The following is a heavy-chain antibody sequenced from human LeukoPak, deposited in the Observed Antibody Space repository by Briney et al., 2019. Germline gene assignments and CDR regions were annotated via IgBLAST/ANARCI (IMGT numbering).Heavy chain of an antibody. Sequence: PGGSLRLSCAASGFTFSSYAMSWVRQAPGKGLEWVSAISGSGGSTYYADSVKGRFTISRDNSKNTLYLQMNSLRAEDTAVYYCAKAARSYDILTGYQTLYYFDYWGQGTLVTVSS. V-gene: IGHV3-23*01. J-gene: IGHJ4*02. CDR3: AKAARSYDILTGYQTLYYFDY. CDR2: ISGSGGST. CDR1: GFTFSSYA. D-gene: IGHD3-9*01.